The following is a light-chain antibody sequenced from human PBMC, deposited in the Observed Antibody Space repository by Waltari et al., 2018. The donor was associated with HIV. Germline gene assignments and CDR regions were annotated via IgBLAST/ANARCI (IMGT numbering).Light chain of an antibody. J-gene: IGKJ1*01. Sequence: AIRMTQSPSSFSASTGDRVSFPCRASQSISSYLAWCQQKPGKAPKLLIYGASTLQSAVPSRFSVSGSGTNFTLTISCLQSEDFATYFCQQYYTNPWTFGQGTKLEIK. CDR3: QQYYTNPWT. V-gene: IGKV1-8*01. CDR1: QSISSY. CDR2: GAS.